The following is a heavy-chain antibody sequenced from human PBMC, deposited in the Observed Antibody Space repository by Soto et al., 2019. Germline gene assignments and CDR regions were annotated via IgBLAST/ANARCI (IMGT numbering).Heavy chain of an antibody. Sequence: SETLSLTCTVSGGSISSGGYYWSWIRQHPGKGLEWIGYIYYSGSTYYNPSLKSRVTISVDTSKNQFSLKLSSVTAADTAVYYCASGSGSGYSYGPRGSYYYGMDVWGQRTTVTVSS. D-gene: IGHD5-18*01. V-gene: IGHV4-31*03. CDR2: IYYSGST. CDR1: GGSISSGGYY. J-gene: IGHJ6*02. CDR3: ASGSGSGYSYGPRGSYYYGMDV.